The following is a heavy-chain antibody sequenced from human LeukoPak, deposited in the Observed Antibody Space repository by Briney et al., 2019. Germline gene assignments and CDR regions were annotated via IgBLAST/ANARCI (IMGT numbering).Heavy chain of an antibody. CDR1: GFTVSSNY. CDR3: GKDPNGNFIGAFDF. J-gene: IGHJ3*01. CDR2: IYSGGST. Sequence: GGSLRLSCAASGFTVSSNYMSWVRQAPGKGLEWVSVIYSGGSTYYADSVKGRFTISRDNSKGTLYLQMDSLRVEDTAVYCCGKDPNGNFIGAFDFWGQGTMVTVSS. V-gene: IGHV3-66*01. D-gene: IGHD4-23*01.